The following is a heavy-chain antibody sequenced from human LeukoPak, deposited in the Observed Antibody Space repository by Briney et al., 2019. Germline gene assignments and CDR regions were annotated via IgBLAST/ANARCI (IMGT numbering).Heavy chain of an antibody. CDR3: ATGGYYYDSSGNY. V-gene: IGHV1-8*01. Sequence: ASVKVSCKASGYTFTSYDINWVRQATGQGLEWMGWMNPNSGNTGYAQKFQGRVTMTEDTSTDTAYMELSSLRSEDTAVYYCATGGYYYDSSGNYWGQGTLVTVSS. CDR2: MNPNSGNT. D-gene: IGHD3-22*01. CDR1: GYTFTSYD. J-gene: IGHJ4*02.